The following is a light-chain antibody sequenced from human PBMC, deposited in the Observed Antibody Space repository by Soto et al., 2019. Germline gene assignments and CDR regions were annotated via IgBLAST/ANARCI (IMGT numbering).Light chain of an antibody. CDR2: GDN. V-gene: IGLV1-40*01. Sequence: QSVLTQPPSVSGAPGQRVTISCTGSSSNIGAGYAVHWYQQLPGTAPKLLIYGDNNRPSGVPDRFSGSKSGTSATLGITGFQTGDEADYYCGSWDSSLSAYVFGTGTKVTVL. J-gene: IGLJ1*01. CDR1: SSNIGAGYA. CDR3: GSWDSSLSAYV.